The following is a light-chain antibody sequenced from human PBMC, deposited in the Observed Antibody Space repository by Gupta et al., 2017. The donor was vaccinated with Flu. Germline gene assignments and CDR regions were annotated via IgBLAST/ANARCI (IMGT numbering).Light chain of an antibody. CDR3: QQYGSPPT. CDR2: GDS. V-gene: IGKV3-20*01. CDR1: QTISSSY. J-gene: IGKJ4*01. Sequence: DIVLTQSPGTLSLSPGERATLSCRASQTISSSYLAWYQQKPGQAPRLLIYGDSTGATGVPHRFSGRGSETDFTLIINGLEPEDFAVYYCQQYGSPPTFGGGTKVEI.